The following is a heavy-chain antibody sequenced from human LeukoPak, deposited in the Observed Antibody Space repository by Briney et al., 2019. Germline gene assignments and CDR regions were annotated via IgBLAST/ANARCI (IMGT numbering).Heavy chain of an antibody. V-gene: IGHV1-69*05. J-gene: IGHJ6*03. CDR3: ARVPSQDLDSRYYYYYYMDV. CDR1: GGTFSSYA. Sequence: SVKVSCKASGGTFSSYAISWVRQAPGQGLEWMGGIIPIFGTANYAQKFQGRVTITTDESTSTAYMELSSLRSEDTAVYYCARVPSQDLDSRYYYYYYMDVWGKGTTVTVSS. D-gene: IGHD2-15*01. CDR2: IIPIFGTA.